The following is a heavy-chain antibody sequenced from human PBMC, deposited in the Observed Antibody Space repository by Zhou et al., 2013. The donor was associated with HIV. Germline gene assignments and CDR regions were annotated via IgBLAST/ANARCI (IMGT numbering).Heavy chain of an antibody. J-gene: IGHJ6*03. CDR1: GQASA. CDR2: IIPIFGTT. D-gene: IGHD6-19*01. CDR3: ARALSTRWIGGGFFYMDV. Sequence: QVQLVQSGAEVKMPGSSVKVSCKSSGQASAISWVRQAPGQGLEWMGGIIPIFGTTNYAQTFKGRLTITLDESTSTAYMELSSLRSDDTAVYYCARALSTRWIGGGFFYMDVWGRGTTVTVS. V-gene: IGHV1-69*05.